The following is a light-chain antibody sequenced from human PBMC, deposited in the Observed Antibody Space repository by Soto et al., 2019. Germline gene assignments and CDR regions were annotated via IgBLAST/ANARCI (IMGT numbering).Light chain of an antibody. J-gene: IGKJ4*01. CDR3: QQRSNWPLT. Sequence: EIVVTQSPATLSVSPGERVTLSCRASESVSSNLAWYQQKPGQAPRLLMYGASNRATGIPARFSGSGSGTDFTLTISSLEPEDFAVYYCQQRSNWPLTFGGGTKVDIK. CDR2: GAS. V-gene: IGKV3-11*01. CDR1: ESVSSN.